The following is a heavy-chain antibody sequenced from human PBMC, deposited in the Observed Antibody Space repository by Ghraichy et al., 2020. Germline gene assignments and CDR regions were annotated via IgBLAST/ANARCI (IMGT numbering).Heavy chain of an antibody. Sequence: GESLNISCAASGFTFSSYAMSWVRQAPGKGLEWVSAISGSGGSTYYADSVKGRFTISRDNSKNTLYLQMNSLRAEDTAVYYCAKDSSGWSKGAFDIWGQGTMVTVSS. V-gene: IGHV3-23*01. CDR1: GFTFSSYA. J-gene: IGHJ3*02. D-gene: IGHD6-19*01. CDR2: ISGSGGST. CDR3: AKDSSGWSKGAFDI.